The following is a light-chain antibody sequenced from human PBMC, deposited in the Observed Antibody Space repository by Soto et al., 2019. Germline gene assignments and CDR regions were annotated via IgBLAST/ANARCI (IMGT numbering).Light chain of an antibody. CDR2: DAS. Sequence: IVMTQSPTTLSFSTGDRVVLSCRASQSISSALLWYQQRPGQAPRLLIYDASNRASGIPARFSGSGSGTVFTLTISSLQPEDFASYYCQQRNSFMTFGKGTRL. J-gene: IGKJ5*01. CDR3: QQRNSFMT. V-gene: IGKV3-11*01. CDR1: QSISSA.